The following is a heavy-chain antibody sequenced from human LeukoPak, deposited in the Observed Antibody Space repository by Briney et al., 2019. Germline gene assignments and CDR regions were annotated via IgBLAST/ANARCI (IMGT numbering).Heavy chain of an antibody. CDR3: ARDEDFWSGHNYGMDV. V-gene: IGHV4-4*07. CDR1: GGSISSYY. CDR2: IYTSGST. J-gene: IGHJ6*02. D-gene: IGHD3-3*01. Sequence: SETLSLTCTVSGGSISSYYWSWIRQPAGKGLEWIGRIYTSGSTNYNPSLKSRVTMSVDTSKNQFSLKPSSVTAADTAVYYCARDEDFWSGHNYGMDVWGQGTTVTVSS.